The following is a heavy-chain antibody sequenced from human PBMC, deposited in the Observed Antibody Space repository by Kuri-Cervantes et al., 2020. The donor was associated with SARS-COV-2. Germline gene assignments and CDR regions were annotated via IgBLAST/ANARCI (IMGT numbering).Heavy chain of an antibody. CDR3: AKDRMVQGVIRGTAFDP. Sequence: GESLKISCAASGFTFSDYYMSWIRQAPGKGLEWLSYISSSGTYTNYADSVKGRFTISRDNAKNSLYLQMNSLRAEDTAVYYCAKDRMVQGVIRGTAFDPWGQGTLVTVSS. D-gene: IGHD3-10*01. J-gene: IGHJ5*02. CDR1: GFTFSDYY. V-gene: IGHV3-11*05. CDR2: ISSSGTYT.